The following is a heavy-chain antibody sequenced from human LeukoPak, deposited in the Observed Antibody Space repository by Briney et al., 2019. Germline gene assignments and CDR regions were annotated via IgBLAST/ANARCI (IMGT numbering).Heavy chain of an antibody. CDR3: AKHFVRAQIVVVPAAIDY. Sequence: GGSLRLXCAASGFTFSSYAMSWVRQAPGRGLEWVSAISGSGGSTYYADSVKGRFTISRDNSKNTLYLQMNSLRAEDTAVYYCAKHFVRAQIVVVPAAIDYWGQGTLVTVSS. D-gene: IGHD2-2*01. CDR2: ISGSGGST. J-gene: IGHJ4*02. V-gene: IGHV3-23*01. CDR1: GFTFSSYA.